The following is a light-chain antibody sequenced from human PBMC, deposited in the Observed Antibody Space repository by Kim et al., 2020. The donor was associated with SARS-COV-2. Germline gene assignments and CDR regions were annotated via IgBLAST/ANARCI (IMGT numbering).Light chain of an antibody. J-gene: IGLJ3*02. V-gene: IGLV3-1*01. CDR3: QTWASSTGV. Sequence: SYELTQPPSVSVSPGQTATITCSGDKLGEKYACWYQQKPGQSPVVVIYEDNKRPSGIPERFSGSNSGNTATLTISGTQAMDEADYYCQTWASSTGVFGGGTQLTVL. CDR2: EDN. CDR1: KLGEKY.